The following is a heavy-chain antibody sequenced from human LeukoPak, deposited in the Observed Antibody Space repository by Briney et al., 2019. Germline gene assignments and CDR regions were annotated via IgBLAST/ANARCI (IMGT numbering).Heavy chain of an antibody. Sequence: GGSLRLSCAASGFSFITYGIHWVRQAPGKGLEWVAFIRYDGSNRFYADSVRGRSTISRDNSKNTLYLQMNSLRAEDTAVYYCAKYYDFWSGYFYYFDYWGQGTLVTVSS. D-gene: IGHD3-3*01. V-gene: IGHV3-30*02. CDR1: GFSFITYG. CDR2: IRYDGSNR. CDR3: AKYYDFWSGYFYYFDY. J-gene: IGHJ4*02.